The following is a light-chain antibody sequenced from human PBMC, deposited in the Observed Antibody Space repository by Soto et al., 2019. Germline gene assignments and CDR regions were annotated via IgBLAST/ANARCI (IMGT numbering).Light chain of an antibody. CDR2: STN. CDR1: SGSVSTSYY. J-gene: IGLJ3*02. CDR3: LLYMGSGIRV. V-gene: IGLV8-61*01. Sequence: QTVVTQEPSFSVSPGRTVTLTCGLSSGSVSTSYYPSWYQQTPGQAPRTLIYSTNTRSSGVPDRFSGSILGNKAALTITGAHADYESHYYSLLYMGSGIRVFGGGTKLTVL.